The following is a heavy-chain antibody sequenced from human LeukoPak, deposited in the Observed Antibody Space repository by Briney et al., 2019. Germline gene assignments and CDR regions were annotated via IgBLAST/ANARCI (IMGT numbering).Heavy chain of an antibody. CDR1: GYTFTGYY. D-gene: IGHD1-26*01. CDR3: ARGRSIVGATSYYYYYMDV. Sequence: ASVKVSCKASGYTFTGYYMHWVRQAPGQGLEWMGRSNPNSGGTNYAQKFQGRVTMTRDTSISTAYMELSRLRSDDTAVYYCARGRSIVGATSYYYYYMDVWGKGTTVTVSS. V-gene: IGHV1-2*06. J-gene: IGHJ6*03. CDR2: SNPNSGGT.